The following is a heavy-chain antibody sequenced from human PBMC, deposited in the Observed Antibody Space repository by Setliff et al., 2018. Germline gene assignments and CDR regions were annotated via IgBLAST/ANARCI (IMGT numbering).Heavy chain of an antibody. D-gene: IGHD3-10*01. V-gene: IGHV2-5*02. CDR3: ARSEFYYGGGGILLFDA. CDR1: GFSLNTGGVG. Sequence: SGPTLVNPTPSLTLTCTFSGFSLNTGGVGVGWIRQPPGKALEWLAGIDWEDDKSYSPSLKSRVTITKDTSKNQVVLAIANMDPVDTGTYYCARSEFYYGGGGILLFDAWGQGTLVTVSS. CDR2: IDWEDDK. J-gene: IGHJ5*02.